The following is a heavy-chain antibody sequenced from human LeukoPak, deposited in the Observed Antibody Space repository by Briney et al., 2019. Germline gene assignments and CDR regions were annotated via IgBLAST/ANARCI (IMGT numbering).Heavy chain of an antibody. CDR2: SSSGGST. CDR3: AKRYYYDNSGLWDY. Sequence: GGSLRLSCGASGFTFSSYAMIWVRQAPGKGLEWVSASSSGGSTHYADSVKGRFTISRDNSKNTLYLQMNSLRAEDTAVYYCAKRYYYDNSGLWDYWGQGTLVTVSS. CDR1: GFTFSSYA. J-gene: IGHJ4*02. D-gene: IGHD3-22*01. V-gene: IGHV3-23*01.